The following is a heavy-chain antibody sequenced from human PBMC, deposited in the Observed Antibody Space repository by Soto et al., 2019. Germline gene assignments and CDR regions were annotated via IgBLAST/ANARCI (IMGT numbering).Heavy chain of an antibody. J-gene: IGHJ4*02. CDR1: GGSVNDFY. D-gene: IGHD3-10*02. V-gene: IGHV4-59*02. CDR3: ARGHGIYVRFDS. Sequence: QVHLQESGPGRVKPSETLSLTCSVSGGSVNDFYWNWLRQPPGKGLEWIGYIYNNGRTNYNPSLKNRVIITIDTSNNQLSLHVSSVTTADTAMYFCARGHGIYVRFDSWGQGTLVSVSS. CDR2: IYNNGRT.